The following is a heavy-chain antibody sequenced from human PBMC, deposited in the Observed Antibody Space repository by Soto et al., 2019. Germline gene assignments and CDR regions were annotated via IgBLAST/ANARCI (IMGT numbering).Heavy chain of an antibody. V-gene: IGHV3-23*01. J-gene: IGHJ5*01. D-gene: IGHD2-21*02. Sequence: GGSLRLSCAASGFTFSNYAMSWFRQAPGKGLEWVSSISASGGRTYYADSAKGRFTISRDNSKNTLYLHMSSLRAEDTALYYCAKDLVVVSAIFDSWGQGXLVTVSS. CDR2: ISASGGRT. CDR1: GFTFSNYA. CDR3: AKDLVVVSAIFDS.